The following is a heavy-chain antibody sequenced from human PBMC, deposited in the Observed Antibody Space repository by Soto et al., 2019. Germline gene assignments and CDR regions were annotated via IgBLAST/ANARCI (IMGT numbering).Heavy chain of an antibody. CDR2: INAGNGNT. D-gene: IGHD3-10*01. V-gene: IGHV1-3*01. Sequence: ASVKVSCKASGYTFPSYALHWVRQAPGQRLEWMGWINAGNGNTKYSQKFQGRVTITRDTSASTAYMELSSLRSEDTAVYYCARVTFYYYGSGSYYIPFDYWGQGTLVTVSS. CDR3: ARVTFYYYGSGSYYIPFDY. J-gene: IGHJ4*02. CDR1: GYTFPSYA.